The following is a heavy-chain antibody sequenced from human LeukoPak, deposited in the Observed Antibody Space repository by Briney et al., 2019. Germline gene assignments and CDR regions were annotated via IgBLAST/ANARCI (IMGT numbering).Heavy chain of an antibody. CDR1: GFSVGSNF. Sequence: GGSLRLSCAASGFSVGSNFMTWVRQPPGKGLEWVAFIRYDGSNKYYADSVKGRFTISRDNSKNTLYLQMNSLRAEDTAVYYCAKDTSDFSPFYFDYWGQGTLVTVSS. CDR3: AKDTSDFSPFYFDY. J-gene: IGHJ4*02. D-gene: IGHD2/OR15-2a*01. V-gene: IGHV3-30*02. CDR2: IRYDGSNK.